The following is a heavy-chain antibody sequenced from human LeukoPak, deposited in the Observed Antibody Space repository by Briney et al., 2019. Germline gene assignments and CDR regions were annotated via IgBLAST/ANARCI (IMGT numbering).Heavy chain of an antibody. CDR2: IYPDDSDI. CDR3: ARSPRWTFFDY. D-gene: IGHD1-1*01. V-gene: IGHV5-51*01. Sequence: GESLKISCKGSGYSFTSYWIGWVRQMPGKGLERMAIIYPDDSDIKYSPSFQGQVTISADKSISTAYLQWSSLKASDTAIYYCARSPRWTFFDYWGQGTLVTVSS. J-gene: IGHJ4*02. CDR1: GYSFTSYW.